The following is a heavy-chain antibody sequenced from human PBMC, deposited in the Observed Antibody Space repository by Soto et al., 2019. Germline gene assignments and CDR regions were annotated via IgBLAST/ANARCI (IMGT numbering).Heavy chain of an antibody. CDR1: GDSMSKYY. V-gene: IGHV4-4*07. Sequence: QVQLQESGPGLVKPSETLSLTCTVSGDSMSKYYWSWIRQPAGQGLEWIGRIYTSGSTNYNPSLKSRVNMSIDTSNNHFSLNLKSVTAADAALYYGARTVGAAYYFDFWGQGALVTVSS. CDR2: IYTSGST. CDR3: ARTVGAAYYFDF. D-gene: IGHD1-26*01. J-gene: IGHJ4*02.